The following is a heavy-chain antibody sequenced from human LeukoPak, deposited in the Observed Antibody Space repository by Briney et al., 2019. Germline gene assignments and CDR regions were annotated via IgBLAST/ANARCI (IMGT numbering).Heavy chain of an antibody. Sequence: SETLSLTCSVSGASISTYYWSWIRQPPEKGLEWIGYIHYSGSTSYNPSLKSRVTMSVDTSNDQFSLKVSSVTAADTAVYYCARTGISSYGSNWFDPWGQGTLVTVSS. D-gene: IGHD5-18*01. J-gene: IGHJ5*02. CDR3: ARTGISSYGSNWFDP. V-gene: IGHV4-59*01. CDR1: GASISTYY. CDR2: IHYSGST.